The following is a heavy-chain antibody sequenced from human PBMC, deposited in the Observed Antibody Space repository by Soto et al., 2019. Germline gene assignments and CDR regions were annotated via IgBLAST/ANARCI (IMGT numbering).Heavy chain of an antibody. V-gene: IGHV1-69*13. CDR1: GGTFSSYA. J-gene: IGHJ5*02. CDR3: AGVDGYNYGNWFDP. D-gene: IGHD5-12*01. Sequence: SVKVSCKASGGTFSSYAISWVRQAPGQGLEWMGGIIPIFGTANYAQKFQGRVTITADESTSTAYMELSSLRSEDTAVYYCAGVDGYNYGNWFDPWGQGTLVTVSS. CDR2: IIPIFGTA.